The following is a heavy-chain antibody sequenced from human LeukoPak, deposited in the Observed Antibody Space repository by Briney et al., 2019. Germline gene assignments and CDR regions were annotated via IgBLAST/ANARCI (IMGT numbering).Heavy chain of an antibody. J-gene: IGHJ6*02. Sequence: PSQTLSLTCTVSGGSIRSGDYSWNWIRQHPGKGLEWIGYIYYSGSTYYIPSLTSRVTMSVDTSKNQFSLKLSSVTAADTAVYYCARGGRSAAMRYYYGMDVWGQGTTVTVSS. CDR1: GGSIRSGDYS. CDR3: ARGGRSAAMRYYYGMDV. D-gene: IGHD2-2*01. V-gene: IGHV4-31*03. CDR2: IYYSGST.